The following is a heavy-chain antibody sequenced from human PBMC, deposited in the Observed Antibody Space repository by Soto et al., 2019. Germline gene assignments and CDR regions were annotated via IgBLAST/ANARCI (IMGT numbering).Heavy chain of an antibody. D-gene: IGHD2-2*01. V-gene: IGHV1-2*04. Sequence: GDSVKFSCKASGYTFTGYDMHWVRQAPVQGLEWMGWINPNSGGTNYAQKFQGWVTMTRDTSISTAYMELSRLRSDDTAVYYCARGIVVVPAAIVLWFDPWGQGTLVTVSS. J-gene: IGHJ5*02. CDR2: INPNSGGT. CDR1: GYTFTGYD. CDR3: ARGIVVVPAAIVLWFDP.